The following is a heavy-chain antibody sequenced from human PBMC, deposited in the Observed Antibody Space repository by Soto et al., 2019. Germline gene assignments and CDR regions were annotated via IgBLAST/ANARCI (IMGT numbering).Heavy chain of an antibody. CDR2: IIPIFGTA. Sequence: GASVKVSCKASGGTFSSYAISWVRQAPGQGLEWMGGIIPIFGTANYAQKFQGRVTITADESTSTAYMELSSLRSEDTAVYYCARDYCTNGVCQPTRSWNSGFDYWGQGTLVTVSS. J-gene: IGHJ4*02. CDR3: ARDYCTNGVCQPTRSWNSGFDY. D-gene: IGHD2-8*01. V-gene: IGHV1-69*13. CDR1: GGTFSSYA.